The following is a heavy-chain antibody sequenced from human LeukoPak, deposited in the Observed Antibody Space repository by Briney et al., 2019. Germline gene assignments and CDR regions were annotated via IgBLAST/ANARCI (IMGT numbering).Heavy chain of an antibody. J-gene: IGHJ6*03. D-gene: IGHD3-22*01. V-gene: IGHV4-59*01. CDR3: ARVEFGSGYYFHYYYMDV. Sequence: KPSETLSLTCTVCGGSMSSYYWRWLRQPPGKGLEWVGYIYYSGSTNYNPSLKSRVTISVDTSKNQFSLTLSSVTAADTAVYYCARVEFGSGYYFHYYYMDVWGKGTTVTVSS. CDR2: IYYSGST. CDR1: GGSMSSYY.